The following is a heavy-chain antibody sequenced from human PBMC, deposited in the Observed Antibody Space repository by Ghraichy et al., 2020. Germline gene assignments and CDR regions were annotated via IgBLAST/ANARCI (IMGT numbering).Heavy chain of an antibody. CDR2: IYYSGST. D-gene: IGHD3-3*01. V-gene: IGHV4-61*01. Sequence: GSLRLSCTVSGGSVSSGSYYWSWIRQPPGKGLEWIGYIYYSGSTNYNPSLKSRVTISVDTSKNQFSLKLSSVTAADTAVYYCARGGYYDFWSGPYFDYWGQGTLVTVSS. CDR1: GGSVSSGSYY. CDR3: ARGGYYDFWSGPYFDY. J-gene: IGHJ4*02.